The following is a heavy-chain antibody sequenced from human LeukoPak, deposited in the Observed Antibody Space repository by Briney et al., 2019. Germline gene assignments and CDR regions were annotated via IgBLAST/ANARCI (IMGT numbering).Heavy chain of an antibody. J-gene: IGHJ2*01. V-gene: IGHV3-53*01. Sequence: AGSLSLYCDATGFTVSHSYITRIRQAPGKRLERLSVTSSGGITYYAASVKCRFNISRDNSQNKLFLQMSSLRAEDTAVYYCAREGRATSNSDWYSDLWGRGTLVTVSS. CDR3: AREGRATSNSDWYSDL. D-gene: IGHD4-11*01. CDR2: TSSGGIT. CDR1: GFTVSHSY.